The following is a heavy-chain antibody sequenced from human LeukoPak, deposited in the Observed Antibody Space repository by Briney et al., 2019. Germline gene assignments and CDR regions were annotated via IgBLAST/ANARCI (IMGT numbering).Heavy chain of an antibody. J-gene: IGHJ3*02. Sequence: SQTLSLTCAVSGGSISSGGYSWSWIRQPPGKGLEWIGYIYHSGSTYYNPSLKSRVTISVDRSKNQFSLKLSSVTAADTAVYYCASSTVTTPHAFDIWGQGTMVTVSS. V-gene: IGHV4-30-2*01. D-gene: IGHD4-17*01. CDR2: IYHSGST. CDR3: ASSTVTTPHAFDI. CDR1: GGSISSGGYS.